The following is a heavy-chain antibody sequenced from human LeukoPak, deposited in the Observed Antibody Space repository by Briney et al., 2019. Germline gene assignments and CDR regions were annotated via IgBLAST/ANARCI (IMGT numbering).Heavy chain of an antibody. Sequence: GGSLRLSCAASGFTFSSYSMNWVRQAPGKGLEWVSSISSSSSYIYYADSVKGRFTISRDNAQNPLYLQMNSLRAEDTAVFYCARGTSSGWSYFDYWGQGTLVTVSS. J-gene: IGHJ4*02. CDR3: ARGTSSGWSYFDY. CDR1: GFTFSSYS. CDR2: ISSSSSYI. D-gene: IGHD6-19*01. V-gene: IGHV3-21*01.